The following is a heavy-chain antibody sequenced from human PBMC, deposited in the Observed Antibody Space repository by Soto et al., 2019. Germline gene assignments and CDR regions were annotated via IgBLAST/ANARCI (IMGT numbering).Heavy chain of an antibody. Sequence: ASVKVSCKASGYTFTSYAMHWVRQAPGQRLEWMGWVNAGNGNTKYSQKFQGRVTITRDTSASTAYMELSSLRSEDTAKYYCGRSLGIVVGSGGWCANYFARWGQGTLVPVSS. CDR3: GRSLGIVVGSGGWCANYFAR. CDR2: VNAGNGNT. V-gene: IGHV1-3*01. J-gene: IGHJ4*02. CDR1: GYTFTSYA. D-gene: IGHD6-19*01.